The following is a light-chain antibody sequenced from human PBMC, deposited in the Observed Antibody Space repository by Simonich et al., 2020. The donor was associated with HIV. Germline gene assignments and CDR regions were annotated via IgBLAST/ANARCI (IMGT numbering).Light chain of an antibody. CDR2: KAS. CDR1: QSISSW. V-gene: IGKV1-5*03. CDR3: QQSYSILWT. Sequence: DIQMTQSPSTLSASVGDRVTITCRASQSISSWLAWYQQKPGKAPKLLIYKASSLESGVPSRFSGSGSGTDFTLTISSLQPEDFATYYCQQSYSILWTFGQGTKVEIK. J-gene: IGKJ1*01.